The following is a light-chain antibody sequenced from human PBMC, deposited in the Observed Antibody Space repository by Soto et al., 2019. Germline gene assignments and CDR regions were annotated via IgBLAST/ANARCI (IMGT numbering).Light chain of an antibody. CDR1: QSVSSSY. CDR3: QQYGTSPFT. V-gene: IGKV3-20*01. CDR2: GAS. Sequence: EIVLTQSPGTLSLSPWERAVVSXVASQSVSSSYLAWYQQKPGQAPRLLIYGASSRATGIPDRFSGSGSGTDFTLTISRLEPEDFAVYYCQQYGTSPFTFGPGTKVDIK. J-gene: IGKJ3*01.